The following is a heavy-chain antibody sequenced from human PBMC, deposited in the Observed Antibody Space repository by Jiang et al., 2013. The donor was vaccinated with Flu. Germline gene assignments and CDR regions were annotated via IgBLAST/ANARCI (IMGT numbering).Heavy chain of an antibody. CDR2: IYSRGVT. CDR1: GVSITTYY. J-gene: IGHJ4*02. CDR3: ASSFDNSSTSLGN. D-gene: IGHD6-6*01. Sequence: GLVKPSETLSLTCTVSGVSITTYYWSWIRQSAGKGLEVLGRIYSRGVTNYNPSVQSRVTLSLDTSKNQFSLKLSFVTAADTAVYYCASSFDNSSTSLGNWGQGTLVTVSS. V-gene: IGHV4-4*07.